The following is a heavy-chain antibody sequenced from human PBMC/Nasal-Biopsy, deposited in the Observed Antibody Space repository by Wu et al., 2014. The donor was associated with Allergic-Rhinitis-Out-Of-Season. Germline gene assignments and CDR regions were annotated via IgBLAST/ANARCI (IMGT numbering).Heavy chain of an antibody. J-gene: IGHJ4*02. V-gene: IGHV4-59*08. CDR3: ARHRRGSSSGYFDY. CDR2: KSYSGYS. D-gene: IGHD6-6*01. Sequence: LEWIGYKSYSGYSNYNPSLQSRVTTSVDTSKNQFSLKLNSVTAADTAVYYCARHRRGSSSGYFDYWDQGILVTVSS.